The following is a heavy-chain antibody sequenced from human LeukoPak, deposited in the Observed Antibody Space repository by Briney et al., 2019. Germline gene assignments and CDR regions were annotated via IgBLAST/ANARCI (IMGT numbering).Heavy chain of an antibody. J-gene: IGHJ5*01. Sequence: GGSLRLSCAASGFTLTNYWMHWVRQGPGKGLVWLSRINGDGTTTTYADSVKGRFTTSRDNAKNTLYLQLSSLRVEDTAVYYCTRAGQGFDSWGQGTLVTVSS. CDR2: INGDGTTT. CDR3: TRAGQGFDS. V-gene: IGHV3-74*01. CDR1: GFTLTNYW.